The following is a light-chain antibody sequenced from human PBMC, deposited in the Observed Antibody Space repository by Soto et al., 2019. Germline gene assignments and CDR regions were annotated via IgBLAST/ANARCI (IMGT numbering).Light chain of an antibody. J-gene: IGKJ1*01. CDR1: QSVSSNS. V-gene: IGKV3-20*01. CDR2: GAS. Sequence: EIVLTQSPDTLSLSPGARATLSCWASQSVSSNSLAWYQQKPGQAPRLLIYGASSRATGIPDRFSGSGPGTDFTLSISRLEPEDFAVYYCQQYGSSPRTFGQGTKVEIK. CDR3: QQYGSSPRT.